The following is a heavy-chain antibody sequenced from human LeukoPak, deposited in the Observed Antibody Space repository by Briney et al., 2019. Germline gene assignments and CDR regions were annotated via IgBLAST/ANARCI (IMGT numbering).Heavy chain of an antibody. CDR2: IYYSGST. Sequence: PSETLSLTCTVSGGSISSYYWSWIRQPPGKGLEWIGYIYYSGSTNYNPSLKSRVTISVDTSKNQFSLKLSSVTAADTAVYYCARQLGYCSSTSCPNWFDPWGQGTLVTVSS. CDR1: GGSISSYY. D-gene: IGHD2-2*01. V-gene: IGHV4-59*08. J-gene: IGHJ5*02. CDR3: ARQLGYCSSTSCPNWFDP.